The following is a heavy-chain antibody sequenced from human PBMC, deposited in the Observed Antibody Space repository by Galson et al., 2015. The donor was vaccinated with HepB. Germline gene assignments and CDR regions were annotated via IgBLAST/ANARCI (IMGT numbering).Heavy chain of an antibody. CDR2: IYPGDSDT. D-gene: IGHD2-2*01. V-gene: IGHV5-51*03. CDR1: GYSFTSYW. CDR3: ARRALPKGYQLLPVDY. J-gene: IGHJ4*02. Sequence: QSGAEVKKPGESLKISCKGSGYSFTSYWIGWVRQMPGKGLEWMGIIYPGDSDTRYSPSFQGQVTISADKSISTAYLQWSSLKASDTAMYYCARRALPKGYQLLPVDYWGQGTLVTVSS.